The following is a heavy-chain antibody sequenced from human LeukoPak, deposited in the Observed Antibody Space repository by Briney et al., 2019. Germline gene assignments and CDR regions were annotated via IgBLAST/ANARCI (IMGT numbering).Heavy chain of an antibody. J-gene: IGHJ4*02. CDR2: IYTSGST. V-gene: IGHV4-4*07. CDR3: ARGYSSSFDY. Sequence: SETLSLTCTVSGGSIGSYYWSWIRQPAGKGLEWIGRIYTSGSTNYNPSLKSRVTISVDKSKNQFSLKLSSVTAADTAVYYCARGYSSSFDYWGQGTLVTVSS. CDR1: GGSIGSYY. D-gene: IGHD6-19*01.